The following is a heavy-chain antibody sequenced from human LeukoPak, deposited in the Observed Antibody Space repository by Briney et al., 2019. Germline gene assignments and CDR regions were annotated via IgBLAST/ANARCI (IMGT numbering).Heavy chain of an antibody. CDR2: ISGSGGST. Sequence: PGGSLRLSCEASGFTFSSYAMSWVRQAPGKGLEWVSAISGSGGSTYYADSVKGRFTISRDNSKNTLYLQMNSLRAEDTAVYYCAKDGGRSRTTGDYWGQGTLVTVSS. D-gene: IGHD1-7*01. CDR3: AKDGGRSRTTGDY. J-gene: IGHJ4*02. CDR1: GFTFSSYA. V-gene: IGHV3-23*01.